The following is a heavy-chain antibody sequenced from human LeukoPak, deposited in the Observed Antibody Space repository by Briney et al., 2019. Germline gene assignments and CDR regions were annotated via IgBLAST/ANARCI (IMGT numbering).Heavy chain of an antibody. D-gene: IGHD4-17*01. Sequence: GGSLRLSCSASAFTFSRYVMHWVRQAAGKGLEYVSGMRSNGGSTYYADSVKGRFTISRDNSKNTLYLQMSTVKAEDTAVYYCVKGGTTGDSFDIWGQGTMVTVSS. CDR3: VKGGTTGDSFDI. CDR2: MRSNGGST. J-gene: IGHJ3*02. V-gene: IGHV3-64D*06. CDR1: AFTFSRYV.